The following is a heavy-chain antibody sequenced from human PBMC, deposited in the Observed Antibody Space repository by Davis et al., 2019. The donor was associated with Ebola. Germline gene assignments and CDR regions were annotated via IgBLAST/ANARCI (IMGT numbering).Heavy chain of an antibody. D-gene: IGHD1-26*01. CDR2: INRDGSTT. CDR1: GFTFSSYC. V-gene: IGHV3-74*03. Sequence: HTGGSLRLSCAASGFTFSSYCMHWVRHAPGKGLVWVSCINRDGSTTTYADSVKGRFTISRDNAKNTLYLQMNNLRVEDTAVYYCATLPGYYWGQGTLVTVSS. CDR3: ATLPGYY. J-gene: IGHJ4*02.